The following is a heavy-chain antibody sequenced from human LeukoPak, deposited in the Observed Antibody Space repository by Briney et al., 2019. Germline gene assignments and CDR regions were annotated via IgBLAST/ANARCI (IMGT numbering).Heavy chain of an antibody. D-gene: IGHD3-22*01. CDR2: INNSGST. CDR1: GGSFSGYY. J-gene: IGHJ4*02. V-gene: IGHV4-34*01. Sequence: PSETLSLTCAVYGGSFSGYYWSWIRQPPGKGLEWIGEINNSGSTNYNPSLKSRVTISVDTSKNQFSLKASSVTAADTAVYYCARGPYYYDSSGPRSYFDYWGQGTLVTVSS. CDR3: ARGPYYYDSSGPRSYFDY.